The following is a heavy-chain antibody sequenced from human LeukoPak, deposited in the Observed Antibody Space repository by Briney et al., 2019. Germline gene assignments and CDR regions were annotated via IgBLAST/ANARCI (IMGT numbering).Heavy chain of an antibody. CDR1: GFTFSDHY. Sequence: GGSLRLSCAASGFTFSDHYMGWIRQAPGKGLGWVSYISSSGSTIYYADSVKGRFTISRDKPKTSLYLQMTSLTAEDTAVYYCAREPRDYTMYYFDYWGQGPLVTVS. CDR3: AREPRDYTMYYFDY. D-gene: IGHD4-11*01. V-gene: IGHV3-11*04. J-gene: IGHJ4*02. CDR2: ISSSGSTI.